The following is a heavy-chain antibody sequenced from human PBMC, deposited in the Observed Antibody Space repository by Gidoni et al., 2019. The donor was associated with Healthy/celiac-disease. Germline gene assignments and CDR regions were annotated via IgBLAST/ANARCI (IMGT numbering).Heavy chain of an antibody. D-gene: IGHD2-2*01. CDR3: ARVRGSVPAAILDY. Sequence: QVQLVQSGAEVKKPGASVKVSCKASGYTFTSYAMHWVRQASGQRLEWMGWINAGNGNTKYSQKFQGRVTITRDTSASTAYMELSSLRSEDTAVYYCARVRGSVPAAILDYWGQGTLVTVSS. CDR1: GYTFTSYA. CDR2: INAGNGNT. V-gene: IGHV1-3*01. J-gene: IGHJ4*02.